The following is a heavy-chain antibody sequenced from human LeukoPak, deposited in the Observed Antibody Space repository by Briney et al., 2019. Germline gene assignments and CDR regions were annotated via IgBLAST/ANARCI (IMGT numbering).Heavy chain of an antibody. J-gene: IGHJ4*02. CDR3: ASALYSSSFGVGDS. Sequence: SVKLSCKASVGTFTIYAISWVRQAPRQGLEWMVRIIPILCIANYAQKFQGRVTITAAKSTSTAYMELSSLRSEDTAVYYCASALYSSSFGVGDSWGQGTPVTVSS. CDR2: IIPILCIA. V-gene: IGHV1-69*04. CDR1: VGTFTIYA. D-gene: IGHD6-6*01.